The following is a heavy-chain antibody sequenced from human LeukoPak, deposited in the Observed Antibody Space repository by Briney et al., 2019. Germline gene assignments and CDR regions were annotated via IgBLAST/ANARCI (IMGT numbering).Heavy chain of an antibody. D-gene: IGHD6-13*01. Sequence: PGGSLRLSCAASGFTVSSNYMSWVPQAPGKGLEGVAKVSPDGSEKYYVDSVKGRFTITRDNAKNSLDLQMSSLRADDTAVYYCARGGSSRFDQWGQGTLVTVSS. CDR3: ARGGSSRFDQ. CDR1: GFTVSSNY. V-gene: IGHV3-7*04. J-gene: IGHJ4*02. CDR2: VSPDGSEK.